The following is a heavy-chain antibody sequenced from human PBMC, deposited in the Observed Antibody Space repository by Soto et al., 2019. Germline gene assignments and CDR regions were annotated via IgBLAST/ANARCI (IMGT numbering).Heavy chain of an antibody. D-gene: IGHD4-17*01. CDR3: AKEHHDYGDPDSSDY. CDR2: ISYDGSNK. CDR1: GFTFSSYG. V-gene: IGHV3-30*18. Sequence: GGSLRLSCAASGFTFSSYGMHWVRQAPGKGLEWVAVISYDGSNKYYADSVKGRFTISRDNSKNTLYLQMNSLRAEDTAVYYCAKEHHDYGDPDSSDYWGQGTLVTVSS. J-gene: IGHJ4*02.